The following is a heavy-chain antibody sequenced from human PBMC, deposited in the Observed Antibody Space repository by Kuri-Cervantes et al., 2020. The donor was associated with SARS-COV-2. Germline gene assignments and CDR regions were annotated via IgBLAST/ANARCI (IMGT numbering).Heavy chain of an antibody. CDR1: GGSVSSGSYY. CDR2: IYYSGST. D-gene: IGHD2-15*01. V-gene: IGHV4-61*01. J-gene: IGHJ6*02. Sequence: SETLSLTCTVSGGSVSSGSYYWSWIRQPPGKGLEWIGYIYYSGSTYYNPSLKSRVTISVDTSKNQFSLKLSSVTAADTAVYYCAREWRDCSGGSCYTFVDVWGQGTTVTVSS. CDR3: AREWRDCSGGSCYTFVDV.